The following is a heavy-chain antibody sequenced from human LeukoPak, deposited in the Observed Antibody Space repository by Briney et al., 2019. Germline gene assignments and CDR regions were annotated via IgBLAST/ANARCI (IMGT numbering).Heavy chain of an antibody. CDR3: ASASISGGPRIYNYFDP. CDR2: LNQDGSVK. J-gene: IGHJ5*02. D-gene: IGHD3-3*01. V-gene: IGHV3-7*01. Sequence: PGGSLRLSCAVSGFTISTYWMSWVRQAPGKGLEWVANLNQDGSVKYYVDSVKGRFTISRDNAKNSLFLHMNSLRVEDTAIYYCASASISGGPRIYNYFDPRGQGTLVTVSS. CDR1: GFTISTYW.